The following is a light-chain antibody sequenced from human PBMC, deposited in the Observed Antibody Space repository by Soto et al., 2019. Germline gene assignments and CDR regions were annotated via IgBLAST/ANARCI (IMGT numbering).Light chain of an antibody. CDR3: MQALQTPNT. V-gene: IGKV2-28*01. Sequence: DLVMTQSPLSLPVTPGEPASISCRSSQSLLHSNGYNYLDWYLQKPGQSPQLLIYLGSNRASGVPDRFSGSGSGTDFTLKISRVEAEDVGVYYCMQALQTPNTFGQGIRLEIK. CDR1: QSLLHSNGYNY. CDR2: LGS. J-gene: IGKJ5*01.